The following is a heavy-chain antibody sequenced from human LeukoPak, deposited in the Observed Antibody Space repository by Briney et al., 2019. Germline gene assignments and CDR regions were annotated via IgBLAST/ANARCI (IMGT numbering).Heavy chain of an antibody. D-gene: IGHD2-21*01. CDR3: ARVGDHFHWFLDL. CDR1: GFTVSTNY. CDR2: LYSGSDT. Sequence: GGSLTLSCAASGFTVSTNYMNWVRQAPGKGVEGVSILYSGSDTYYSDSVKGRFTISRDDSRNTLFLHMSSLKAEDTAIYYCARVGDHFHWFLDLWGRGTLVGVSS. V-gene: IGHV3-53*01. J-gene: IGHJ2*01.